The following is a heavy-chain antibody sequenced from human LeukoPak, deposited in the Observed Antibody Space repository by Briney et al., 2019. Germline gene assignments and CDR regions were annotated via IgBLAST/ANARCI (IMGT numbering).Heavy chain of an antibody. CDR2: INHSGST. Sequence: SETLSLTCAVCGGSFSGYYWNWIRQPPGKGLEWIGEINHSGSTNYNPSLKSRVTISVDTSKNQFSLKLYSVTAADTAVYYCARGGSTLHSAGGHDIEFYYYYYMDVWGKGTTVTISS. CDR1: GGSFSGYY. D-gene: IGHD3-9*01. V-gene: IGHV4-34*01. J-gene: IGHJ6*03. CDR3: ARGGSTLHSAGGHDIEFYYYYYMDV.